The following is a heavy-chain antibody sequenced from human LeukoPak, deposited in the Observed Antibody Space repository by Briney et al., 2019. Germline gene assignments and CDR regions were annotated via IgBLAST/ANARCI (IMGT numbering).Heavy chain of an antibody. CDR2: SYYSGST. CDR3: ASGSYDFWAGYPGA. V-gene: IGHV4-59*01. CDR1: GGSITHYY. Sequence: SETLSLTCTVSGGSITHYYWTWIRKPPGKTLEWIGYSYYSGSTKYNPSLKSRVTISVDTSNNQFSLNLRSVTAADTAVYYCASGSYDFWAGYPGAWGQGILVIVSS. D-gene: IGHD3-3*01. J-gene: IGHJ5*02.